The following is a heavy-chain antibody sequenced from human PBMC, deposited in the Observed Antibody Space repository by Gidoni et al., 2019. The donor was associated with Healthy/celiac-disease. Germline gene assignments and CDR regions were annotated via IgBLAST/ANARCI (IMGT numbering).Heavy chain of an antibody. V-gene: IGHV3-30-3*01. CDR1: GFTFSSYA. J-gene: IGHJ4*02. D-gene: IGHD6-19*01. CDR2: ISYDGSNK. Sequence: QVQLVESGGGVVQPGRSLRLSCAAAGFTFSSYAMHWVRQAPGKGLEWVAVISYDGSNKYYADSVKGRFTISRDNSKNTLYLQMNSLRAEDTAVYYCASEKGYSSGWGGTGYWGQGTLVTVSS. CDR3: ASEKGYSSGWGGTGY.